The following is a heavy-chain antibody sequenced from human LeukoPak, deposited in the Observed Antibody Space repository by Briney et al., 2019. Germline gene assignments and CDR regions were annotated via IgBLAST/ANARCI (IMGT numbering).Heavy chain of an antibody. V-gene: IGHV3-23*01. CDR3: AKSRGGYSSGWYDFDY. CDR2: ISGSGGST. CDR1: GFTFSSYA. J-gene: IGHJ4*02. D-gene: IGHD6-19*01. Sequence: GGSLRLSCAASGFTFSSYAMSWVRQAPGKGLEWASAISGSGGSTYYADSVKGRFTISRDNSKNTLYLQMNSLRAEDTAVYYCAKSRGGYSSGWYDFDYWGQGTLVTVSS.